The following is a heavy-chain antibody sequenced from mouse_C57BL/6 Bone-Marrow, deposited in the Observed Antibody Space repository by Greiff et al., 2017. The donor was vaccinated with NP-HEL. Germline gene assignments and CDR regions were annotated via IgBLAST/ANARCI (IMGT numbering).Heavy chain of an antibody. D-gene: IGHD1-1*01. CDR1: GFSLTSYG. CDR3: ARHLVATRDYAMDY. V-gene: IGHV2-6-1*01. Sequence: QVQLQQSGPGLVAPSQSLSITCTVSGFSLTSYGVHWVRQPPGKGLEWLVVIWSDGSTTYNSALKSRLSISKDNSKSQVFLKMNSLQTDDTAMYYCARHLVATRDYAMDYWGQGTSVTVSS. J-gene: IGHJ4*01. CDR2: IWSDGST.